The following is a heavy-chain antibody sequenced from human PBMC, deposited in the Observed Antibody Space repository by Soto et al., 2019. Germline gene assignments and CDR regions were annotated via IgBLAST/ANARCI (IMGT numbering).Heavy chain of an antibody. J-gene: IGHJ4*02. Sequence: EVQLVESGGGLVQPGRSLRLSCAASGFTFDDYAMHWVRQAPGKGLEWVSGISWNSGSIGYADSVKGRFTISRDNAKNSLYLQMNSLRAEDTALYYCANEVSPYSSGWYQFDYWGQGTLVTVSS. CDR2: ISWNSGSI. CDR1: GFTFDDYA. V-gene: IGHV3-9*01. D-gene: IGHD6-19*01. CDR3: ANEVSPYSSGWYQFDY.